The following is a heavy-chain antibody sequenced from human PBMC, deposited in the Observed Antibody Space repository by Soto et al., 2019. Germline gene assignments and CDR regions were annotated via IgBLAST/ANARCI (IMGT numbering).Heavy chain of an antibody. CDR3: ASRMYYDFWSGPDDDAFDI. Sequence: QVQLQQWGAGLLKPSETLSLTCAVYGGSFSGYYWSWIRQPPGKGLEWIGEINHSGSTNYNPSLNSRVTISVDASKNQFSLKLSSVTAADTAVYYCASRMYYDFWSGPDDDAFDIWGQGTMVTVSS. CDR1: GGSFSGYY. CDR2: INHSGST. D-gene: IGHD3-3*01. V-gene: IGHV4-34*01. J-gene: IGHJ3*02.